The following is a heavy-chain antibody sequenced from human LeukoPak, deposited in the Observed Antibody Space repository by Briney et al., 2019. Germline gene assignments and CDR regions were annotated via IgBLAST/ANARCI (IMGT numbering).Heavy chain of an antibody. CDR1: GYTFTGYY. CDR3: ARRGFKGAAGLGY. D-gene: IGHD6-13*01. J-gene: IGHJ4*02. V-gene: IGHV1-2*02. Sequence: ASVKVSCKASGYTFTGYYMHWVRQAPGQGLEWMGWINPNSGGTNYAQKFQGRVTMTRDTSISTAYMELSRLRSDDTAVYYCARRGFKGAAGLGYWGQGTLVTVSS. CDR2: INPNSGGT.